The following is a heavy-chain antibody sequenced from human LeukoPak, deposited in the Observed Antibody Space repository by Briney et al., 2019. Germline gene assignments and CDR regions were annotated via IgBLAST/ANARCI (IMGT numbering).Heavy chain of an antibody. J-gene: IGHJ4*02. V-gene: IGHV4-30-2*01. CDR3: AREQLVNWDY. CDR1: GGSISSGGYS. CDR2: IYHSGST. Sequence: SETLSLTCAVSGGSISSGGYSWSWIRQPPGKGLEWIGYIYHSGSTYYNPSLKSRVTISVDRSKNQFSLKLSSVTAADTAVYYCAREQLVNWDYWGQGTLVTVSS. D-gene: IGHD6-13*01.